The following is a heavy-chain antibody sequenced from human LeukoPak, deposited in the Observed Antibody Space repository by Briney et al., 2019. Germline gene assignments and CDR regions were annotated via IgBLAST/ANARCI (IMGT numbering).Heavy chain of an antibody. CDR3: ARDLGGDYVDY. D-gene: IGHD3-16*01. V-gene: IGHV1-8*03. Sequence: ASVKVSCKASGYTFTSYDINWVRQATGQGLEWMGWMNPNRGNTGYTQKFQGRVTITRNTSISTVYMELSSLRSEDTAVYYCARDLGGDYVDYWGQGTLVTVSS. CDR1: GYTFTSYD. J-gene: IGHJ4*02. CDR2: MNPNRGNT.